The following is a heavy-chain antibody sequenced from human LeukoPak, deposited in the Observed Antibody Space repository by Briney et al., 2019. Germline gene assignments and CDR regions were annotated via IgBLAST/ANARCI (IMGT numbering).Heavy chain of an antibody. D-gene: IGHD3-22*01. CDR3: AKEVGYDSSGYDDF. CDR1: GFTVSSNY. V-gene: IGHV3-53*01. Sequence: GGSPRLSCAASGFTVSSNYMSWVRQAPGKGLEWVSVIYSGGSTYYADSVKGRFTISRDNSKNTLYLQMNSLRAEDTALYYCAKEVGYDSSGYDDFWGQGTLVTVSS. CDR2: IYSGGST. J-gene: IGHJ4*02.